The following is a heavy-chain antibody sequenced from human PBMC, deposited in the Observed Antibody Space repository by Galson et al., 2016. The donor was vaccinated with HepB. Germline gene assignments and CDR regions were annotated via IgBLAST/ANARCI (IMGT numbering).Heavy chain of an antibody. CDR3: ARDPGCYCSGHSCYSNAYYNGMDV. J-gene: IGHJ6*02. CDR2: ITSRSNFK. D-gene: IGHD2-15*01. Sequence: SLRLSCAASGFTFSSYTMNWVRQAPGKGLEWVSSITSRSNFKYYADSVKGRFTISRDNTKNSLNLQMNSRRAEDTAVYYCARDPGCYCSGHSCYSNAYYNGMDVWGQGTTVTVSS. V-gene: IGHV3-21*06. CDR1: GFTFSSYT.